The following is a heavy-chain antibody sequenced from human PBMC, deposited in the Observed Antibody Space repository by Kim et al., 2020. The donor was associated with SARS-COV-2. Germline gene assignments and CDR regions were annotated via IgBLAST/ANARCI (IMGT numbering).Heavy chain of an antibody. Sequence: PAHKSRVTISVDTSRNQFSLKLSSVTAADTAVYYCARQDFWSGYYNWFDPWGQGTLVTVSS. J-gene: IGHJ5*02. V-gene: IGHV4-61*07. D-gene: IGHD3-3*01. CDR3: ARQDFWSGYYNWFDP.